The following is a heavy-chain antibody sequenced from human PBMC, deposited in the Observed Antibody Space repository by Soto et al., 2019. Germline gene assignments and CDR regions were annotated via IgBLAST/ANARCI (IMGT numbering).Heavy chain of an antibody. CDR3: ARAGVTVFGLVPRFDY. Sequence: SQTLSLTCAISGDSVSTTTTSWHWIRQSPSRGLEWLGRTFYRSKWYHDYVVSVKSRITISADTSKNQFSLQLSSVTPDDTAVYYCARAGVTVFGLVPRFDYWRQGTQVTASS. CDR1: GDSVSTTTTS. CDR2: TFYRSKWYH. D-gene: IGHD3-3*01. J-gene: IGHJ4*02. V-gene: IGHV6-1*01.